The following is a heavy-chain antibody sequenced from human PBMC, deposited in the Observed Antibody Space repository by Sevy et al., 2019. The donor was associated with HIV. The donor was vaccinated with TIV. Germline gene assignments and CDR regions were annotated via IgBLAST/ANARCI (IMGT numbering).Heavy chain of an antibody. V-gene: IGHV3-21*01. CDR1: GFTFSTYT. D-gene: IGHD3-10*01. CDR3: ARPYGSGSWEAFDI. J-gene: IGHJ3*02. CDR2: ISSSSNYI. Sequence: GGSLRLSCAASGFTFSTYTMNWVRQAPGKGLEWVSSISSSSNYIYYADSVKGRFTISRDNAKNSLYLQMNSLRAEDTALYYCARPYGSGSWEAFDIWAKGQWSPSPQ.